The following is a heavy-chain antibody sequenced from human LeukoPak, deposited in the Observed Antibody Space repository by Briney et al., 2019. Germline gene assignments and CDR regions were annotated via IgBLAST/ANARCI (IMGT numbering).Heavy chain of an antibody. V-gene: IGHV3-21*01. J-gene: IGHJ4*02. Sequence: GGSLRLSCAASGFTFSSYSMNWVRQAPGKGLEWVSSISSSSSYIHYADSVKGRFTISRENAKNSLYLQMNSLRAEDTAVYYCAKAQEDSGSGSYYSFFDYWGQGTLVTVSS. D-gene: IGHD3-10*01. CDR2: ISSSSSYI. CDR3: AKAQEDSGSGSYYSFFDY. CDR1: GFTFSSYS.